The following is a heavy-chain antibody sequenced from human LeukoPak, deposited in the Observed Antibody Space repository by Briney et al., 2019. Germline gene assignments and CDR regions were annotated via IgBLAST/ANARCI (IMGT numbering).Heavy chain of an antibody. Sequence: GESLKISCKGSGYSFTSYWIGWVRQMPGKGLEGMGIIFPGDSDTRYSPSFQGQVTISADKSTSTAYLQWSSLKASDTAMYYCARQDSYDGSRFFDYWGQGTLVTVSS. V-gene: IGHV5-51*01. CDR2: IFPGDSDT. CDR3: ARQDSYDGSRFFDY. D-gene: IGHD5-18*01. CDR1: GYSFTSYW. J-gene: IGHJ4*02.